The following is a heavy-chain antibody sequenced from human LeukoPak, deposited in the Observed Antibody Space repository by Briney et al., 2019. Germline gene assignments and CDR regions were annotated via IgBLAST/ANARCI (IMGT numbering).Heavy chain of an antibody. CDR1: GGSISSSSYY. D-gene: IGHD2-2*01. J-gene: IGHJ4*02. V-gene: IGHV4-39*07. CDR2: IYYSGST. Sequence: SETLSLTCTVSGGSISSSSYYWGWIRQPPGKGLEWIGSIYYSGSTYYNPSLKSRVTISVDTSKNQFSLKLSSVTAADTAVYYCARNLYCSSTSCYEFDYWGQGTLVTVSS. CDR3: ARNLYCSSTSCYEFDY.